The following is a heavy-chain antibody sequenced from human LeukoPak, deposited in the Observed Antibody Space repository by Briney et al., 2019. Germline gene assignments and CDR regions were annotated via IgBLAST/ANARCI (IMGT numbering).Heavy chain of an antibody. CDR3: ARDLLVVAPAAISGSNI. CDR2: ISAYNGNT. CDR1: GYTFTSYG. J-gene: IGHJ3*02. Sequence: ASVKVSRKASGYTFTSYGISWVRQAPGQGLEWMGWISAYNGNTNYAQKLQGRVTMTTDTSTSTAYMELRSLRSDDTAVYYCARDLLVVAPAAISGSNIWGQGTMVTVSS. D-gene: IGHD2-2*01. V-gene: IGHV1-18*01.